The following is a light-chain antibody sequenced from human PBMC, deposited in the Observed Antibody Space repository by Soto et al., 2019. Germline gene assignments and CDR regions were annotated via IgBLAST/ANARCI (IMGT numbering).Light chain of an antibody. CDR3: SSYTSTNTLV. J-gene: IGLJ2*01. Sequence: QSALTQPASVSGSPGQSITISCTGTSSDVGDYNYVSWYQQHPGKAPKLIIYGVSNRPSGISNRFSGSKSGNTASLTISGLQAEDEAEYYCSSYTSTNTLVVGGGTKVTVL. V-gene: IGLV2-14*03. CDR1: SSDVGDYNY. CDR2: GVS.